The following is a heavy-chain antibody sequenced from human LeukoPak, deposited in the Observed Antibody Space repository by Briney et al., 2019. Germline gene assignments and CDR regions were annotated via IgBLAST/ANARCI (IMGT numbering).Heavy chain of an antibody. Sequence: ASVTVSCMVSGYTLTELSMYWVRQAPGKGLEWVGGFDPEDGETIYAQKFQGRVTMTEDTSTDTAYMELSSLRSEDTAVYYCATVLGAVAALYYWGQGTLVTVSS. CDR3: ATVLGAVAALYY. D-gene: IGHD6-19*01. CDR2: FDPEDGET. J-gene: IGHJ4*02. CDR1: GYTLTELS. V-gene: IGHV1-24*01.